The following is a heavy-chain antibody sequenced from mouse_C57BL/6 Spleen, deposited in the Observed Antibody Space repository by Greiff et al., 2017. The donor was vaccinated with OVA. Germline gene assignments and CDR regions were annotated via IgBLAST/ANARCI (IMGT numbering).Heavy chain of an antibody. V-gene: IGHV5-6*01. CDR1: GFTFSSYG. J-gene: IGHJ3*01. D-gene: IGHD2-4*01. CDR2: ISSGGSYT. Sequence: EVQLVESGGDLVKPGGSLKLSCAASGFTFSSYGMSWVRQTPDKRLEWVATISSGGSYTYYPDSVKGRFTISRDNAKNTLYLQMSRLKSEDTAMYYCARPGDYPWFAYWGQGTLVTVSA. CDR3: ARPGDYPWFAY.